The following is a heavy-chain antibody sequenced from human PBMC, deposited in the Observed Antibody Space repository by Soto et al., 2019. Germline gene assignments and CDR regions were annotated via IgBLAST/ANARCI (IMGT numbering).Heavy chain of an antibody. Sequence: PGGSLRLSCAASGFTFSNFEMHWVRQAPGKGLECVSYINTACSTKYYAESVKGRFTISRDNARNSLFLQMNSLRAEDTAVYYCARRWPRITMARGDVWGQGTTVTVSS. CDR2: INTACSTK. CDR3: ARRWPRITMARGDV. D-gene: IGHD3-10*01. CDR1: GFTFSNFE. J-gene: IGHJ6*02. V-gene: IGHV3-48*03.